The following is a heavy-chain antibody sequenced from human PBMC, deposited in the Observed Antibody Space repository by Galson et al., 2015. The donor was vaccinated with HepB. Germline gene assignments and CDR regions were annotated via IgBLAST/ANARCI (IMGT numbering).Heavy chain of an antibody. V-gene: IGHV2-70*20. CDR3: ARIRDSRLSFGMDV. CDR2: IDWNDDK. J-gene: IGHJ6*02. Sequence: PALVKPTQTLTLTCTFSGFSLTTRGMCVSWVRQPPGKALEWLALIDWNDDKSYSPSLKTRLTISKDTSKNQVVLTMTNMDPVDTATYYCARIRDSRLSFGMDVWGQGVTVTVSS. CDR1: GFSLTTRGMC. D-gene: IGHD6-13*01.